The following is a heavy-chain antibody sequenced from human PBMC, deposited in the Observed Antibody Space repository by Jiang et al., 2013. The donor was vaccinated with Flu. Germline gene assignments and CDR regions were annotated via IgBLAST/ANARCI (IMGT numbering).Heavy chain of an antibody. CDR1: GFTFGDYA. J-gene: IGHJ6*02. CDR3: TRGALGGSYGMDV. D-gene: IGHD3-16*01. V-gene: IGHV3-49*04. Sequence: ASGFTFGDYAMKWVRQAPGKGLEWVGFIRSKAYGGTTQYAASVKGRFTISRDDSKSIAYLQMNSLKTEDTAVYYCTRGALGGSYGMDVWGQGTTVTVSS. CDR2: IRSKAYGGTT.